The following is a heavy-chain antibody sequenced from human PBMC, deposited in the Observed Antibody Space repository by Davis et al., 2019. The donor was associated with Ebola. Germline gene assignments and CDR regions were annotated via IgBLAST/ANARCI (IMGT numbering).Heavy chain of an antibody. D-gene: IGHD5-24*01. Sequence: GGSLRLSCAASGFTFSSYEMNWVRQAPGKGLEWVSYISSSGSTIYYADSVKGRFTISRDNAKNSLYLQMNSLRAEDTAVYYCARGGRWLQFATDYWGQGTLVTVSS. CDR3: ARGGRWLQFATDY. J-gene: IGHJ4*02. CDR2: ISSSGSTI. CDR1: GFTFSSYE. V-gene: IGHV3-48*03.